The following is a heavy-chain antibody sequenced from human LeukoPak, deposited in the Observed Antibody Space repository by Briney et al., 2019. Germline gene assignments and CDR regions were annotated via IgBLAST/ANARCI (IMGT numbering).Heavy chain of an antibody. J-gene: IGHJ5*02. Sequence: SVKVSCKVTGGTLSSYAISWVRQAPGQGPEWIGRIIVSLGTANYAQKFQGRVTITADESTSTVYMELSSLRSEDTAVYYCARAVDDAMAGYYWGDWLDPWGQGTLVTVSS. CDR2: IIVSLGTA. V-gene: IGHV1-69*11. CDR3: ARAVDDAMAGYYWGDWLDP. CDR1: GGTLSSYA. D-gene: IGHD3-22*01.